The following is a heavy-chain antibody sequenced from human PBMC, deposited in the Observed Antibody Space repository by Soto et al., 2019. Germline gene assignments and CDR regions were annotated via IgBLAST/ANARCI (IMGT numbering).Heavy chain of an antibody. J-gene: IGHJ4*02. CDR2: ISSSSSYI. V-gene: IGHV3-21*01. Sequence: PGGSLRLSCAASGFTFSGYSMNWVRQAPGKGLEWGSSISSSSSYIYYADSVKGRFTISRDNAKNSLYLQMNSLRAEDTAVYYCARDYRTQSQGLGYWGQATLVTVSS. CDR1: GFTFSGYS. CDR3: ARDYRTQSQGLGY.